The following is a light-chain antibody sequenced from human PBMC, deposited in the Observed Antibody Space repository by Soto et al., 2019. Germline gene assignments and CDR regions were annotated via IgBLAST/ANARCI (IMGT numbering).Light chain of an antibody. CDR1: QSLLYRSNNKNY. J-gene: IGKJ1*01. V-gene: IGKV4-1*01. CDR2: WAS. Sequence: DIVMTQSPDSLAVSLGERATINCKSSQSLLYRSNNKNYLAWYQHKLGQPPKLLLYWASTRESGVPDRFSGNGSGTDFTLTISSLQAEDVAVYYCQQYYTTPRTFGQGTKVEIK. CDR3: QQYYTTPRT.